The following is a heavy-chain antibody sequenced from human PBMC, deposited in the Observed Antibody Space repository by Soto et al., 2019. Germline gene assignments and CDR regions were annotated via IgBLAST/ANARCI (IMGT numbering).Heavy chain of an antibody. CDR3: ARVRRQITMIVVVINDAFDI. CDR2: IIPIFGTA. V-gene: IGHV1-69*13. Sequence: SVKVSCKASGGTFSSYAIGWVRQAPGQGLEWMGGIIPIFGTANYAQKFQGRVTITADESTSTAYMELSSLRSEDTAVYYCARVRRQITMIVVVINDAFDIWG. D-gene: IGHD3-22*01. J-gene: IGHJ3*02. CDR1: GGTFSSYA.